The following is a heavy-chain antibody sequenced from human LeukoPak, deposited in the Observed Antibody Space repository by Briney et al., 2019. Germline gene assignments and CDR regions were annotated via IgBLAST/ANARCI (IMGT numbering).Heavy chain of an antibody. D-gene: IGHD3-10*01. CDR1: GFTFDDYA. J-gene: IGHJ6*03. CDR3: AFFAMVRGVIYMDV. Sequence: PGGSLRLSCAASGFTFDDYAMHWVRQAPGKGLEWVSGISWNSGSIGYADSVKGRFTISRDNAKNSLYLQMNSLRAEDTALYYCAFFAMVRGVIYMDVWGKGTTVTVSS. CDR2: ISWNSGSI. V-gene: IGHV3-9*01.